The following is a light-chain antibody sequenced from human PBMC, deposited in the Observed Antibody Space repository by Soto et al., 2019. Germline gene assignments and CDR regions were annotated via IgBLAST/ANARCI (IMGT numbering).Light chain of an antibody. Sequence: EKVMTRSPATLSVSPGERATLSCRASQSVRSNLAWYQQKPGQPPRLLIYDASTRATGIPSRFSGSGSGTGFTLTISSLKSEDFAVYYCQQYDNWPRTFGQGTKVDIK. CDR1: QSVRSN. CDR2: DAS. CDR3: QQYDNWPRT. V-gene: IGKV3-15*01. J-gene: IGKJ1*01.